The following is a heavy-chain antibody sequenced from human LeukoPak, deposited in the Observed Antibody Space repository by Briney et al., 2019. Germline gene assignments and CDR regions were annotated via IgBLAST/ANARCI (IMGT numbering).Heavy chain of an antibody. CDR1: GFTFSSYA. Sequence: PGGSLRLSCAASGFTFSSYAMHWVRQAPGKGLEWVAVISYDGSNKYYADSVKGRFTISRDNAKNSLYLQMNSLRAEDTAVYYCARGLRLGELSPLWGQGTLVTVSS. CDR3: ARGLRLGELSPL. J-gene: IGHJ4*02. V-gene: IGHV3-30-3*01. D-gene: IGHD3-16*02. CDR2: ISYDGSNK.